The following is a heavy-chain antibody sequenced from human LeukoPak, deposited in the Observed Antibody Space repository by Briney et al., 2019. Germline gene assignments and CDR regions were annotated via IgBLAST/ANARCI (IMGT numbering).Heavy chain of an antibody. CDR1: GYTFTNYG. V-gene: IGHV1-46*01. CDR3: ARDLGGDYYDSSGYYGGDY. D-gene: IGHD3-22*01. J-gene: IGHJ4*02. Sequence: ASVKVSCKASGYTFTNYGIGWVRQAPGQGLEWMGIINPSGGSTSYAQKFQGRVTMTRDTSTSTVYMELSSLRSEDTAVYYCARDLGGDYYDSSGYYGGDYWGQGTLVTVSS. CDR2: INPSGGST.